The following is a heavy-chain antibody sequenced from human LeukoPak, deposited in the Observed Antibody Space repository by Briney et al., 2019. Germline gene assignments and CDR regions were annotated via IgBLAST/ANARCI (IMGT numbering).Heavy chain of an antibody. CDR3: ARGGEGSGWAGYDYSYMDV. Sequence: SDTLSLTCAVYGGSFSDYYWSWIRQPPGKGLEWIGEINHSGSTTYNPALKIRVTISVERSKNQFSLKLSSVPAADTAVYCCARGGEGSGWAGYDYSYMDVWGKGTTVTVSS. V-gene: IGHV4-34*01. D-gene: IGHD6-19*01. CDR1: GGSFSDYY. CDR2: INHSGST. J-gene: IGHJ6*03.